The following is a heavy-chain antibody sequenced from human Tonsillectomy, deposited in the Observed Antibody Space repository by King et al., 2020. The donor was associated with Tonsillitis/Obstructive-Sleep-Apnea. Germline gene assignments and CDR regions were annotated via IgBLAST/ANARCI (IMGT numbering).Heavy chain of an antibody. J-gene: IGHJ6*04. CDR1: GITLSDYW. CDR3: ARGPDGILYRLDV. V-gene: IGHV3-74*01. CDR2: VNSDGSAT. Sequence: VQLVESGGGLVQPGGSLRLSCVASGITLSDYWMHWVRQAPGKGLVWVSYVNSDGSATAYADAVKGRFTIYRDNAKNTLYLQMNSLRAEDTSVYYCARGPDGILYRLDVWGKGTPVTVFS. D-gene: IGHD2-21*01.